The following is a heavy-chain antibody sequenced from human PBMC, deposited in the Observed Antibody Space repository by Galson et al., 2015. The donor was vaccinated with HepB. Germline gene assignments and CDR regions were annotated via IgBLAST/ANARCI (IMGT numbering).Heavy chain of an antibody. Sequence: SLRLSCAASGFTFSSYAMHWVRQAPGKGLEWVAVISYDGSNKYYADSVKGRFTISRDNSKNTLYLQMNSLRAEDTAVYYCARTTGTTGLFDIWGQGTMVTVSS. CDR1: GFTFSSYA. D-gene: IGHD1-1*01. V-gene: IGHV3-30-3*01. J-gene: IGHJ3*02. CDR3: ARTTGTTGLFDI. CDR2: ISYDGSNK.